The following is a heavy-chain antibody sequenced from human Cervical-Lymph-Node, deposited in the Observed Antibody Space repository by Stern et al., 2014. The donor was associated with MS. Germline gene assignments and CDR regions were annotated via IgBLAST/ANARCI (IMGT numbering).Heavy chain of an antibody. D-gene: IGHD1-14*01. CDR2: IITIFGTT. CDR1: GGTFSSFG. V-gene: IGHV1-69*06. CDR3: ASGLIPRDHYNYYGMDV. Sequence: MKLVESEAEVKKPGSSVKVSCKASGGTFSSFGISWVRQAPGQGLEWVGGIITIFGTTNYAQQFQDRVTITADTSTSMAYMDLSSLRSEDTAVYYCASGLIPRDHYNYYGMDVWGQGTTVTVSS. J-gene: IGHJ6*02.